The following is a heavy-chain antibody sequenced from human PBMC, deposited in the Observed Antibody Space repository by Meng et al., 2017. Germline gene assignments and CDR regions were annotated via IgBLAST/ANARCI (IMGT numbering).Heavy chain of an antibody. V-gene: IGHV3-13*03. CDR1: GFTFSSYD. Sequence: GESLKISCAACGFTFSSYDMHWVRQATGKGLEWVSAIGTAGDTYYPGSVKGQFTISRENAKNSLYLQMNSLRSEDTAVYYCARSHYTGYCSGGSCYSHLGYWGQGTLVTVSS. J-gene: IGHJ4*02. D-gene: IGHD2-15*01. CDR3: ARSHYTGYCSGGSCYSHLGY. CDR2: IGTAGDT.